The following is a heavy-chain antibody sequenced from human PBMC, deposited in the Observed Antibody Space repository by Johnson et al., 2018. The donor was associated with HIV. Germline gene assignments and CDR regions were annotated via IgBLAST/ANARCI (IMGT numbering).Heavy chain of an antibody. D-gene: IGHD1-26*01. CDR3: AAIFIMGADLGDDAFDI. J-gene: IGHJ3*02. CDR2: INWNGGST. CDR1: GFTFDDYG. V-gene: IGHV3-20*04. Sequence: VQLVESGGGPVRPGGSLRLSCAAPGFTFDDYGMSWVRQAPGKGLEWVSGINWNGGSTGYADSVKGRFTISRDNAKNSLYLQMNSLRAEDTAVYYCAAIFIMGADLGDDAFDIWGQGTMVTVSP.